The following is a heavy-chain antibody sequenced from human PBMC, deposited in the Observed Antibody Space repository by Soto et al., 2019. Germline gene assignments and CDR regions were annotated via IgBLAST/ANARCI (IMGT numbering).Heavy chain of an antibody. CDR1: GGSISTVDYW. D-gene: IGHD7-27*01. Sequence: QVQLQESGPGLVKPSQTLSLTCTVSGGSISTVDYWWSWIRQSPDMGLELIGHIYDGGRTYNNPSLESRVTMSVDTSKSQLSLTLSSVSAADTAVYYCARGPSGDKVDSWGQGTLVTVSS. V-gene: IGHV4-30-4*01. CDR2: IYDGGRT. CDR3: ARGPSGDKVDS. J-gene: IGHJ4*02.